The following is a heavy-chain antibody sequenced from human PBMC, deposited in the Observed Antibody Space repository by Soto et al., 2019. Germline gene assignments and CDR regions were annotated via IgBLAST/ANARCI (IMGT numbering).Heavy chain of an antibody. V-gene: IGHV3-48*02. Sequence: EVQLVESGGGLVQRGGSLRLSCAASGFTFAIYSMNWVRQAPGKGLEWISYINGSSSTMYYADSVKGRFIISRDNADNSLYLPMNSLRDADTAVYYCARGDRFRCSGDRCFSDGVFLSCGRGTLVTVSS. J-gene: IGHJ5*02. CDR2: INGSSSTM. CDR1: GFTFAIYS. D-gene: IGHD2-15*01. CDR3: ARGDRFRCSGDRCFSDGVFLS.